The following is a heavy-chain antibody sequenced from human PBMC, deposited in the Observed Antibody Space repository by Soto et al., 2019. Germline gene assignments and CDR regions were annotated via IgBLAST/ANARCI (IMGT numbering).Heavy chain of an antibody. J-gene: IGHJ4*02. D-gene: IGHD1-26*01. CDR3: ASSDSGSYYFDY. Sequence: GGSLRVSWAASGFTFSSYAMHWVRQAPGKGLEYVSAISSNGGSTYYANSVKGRFTISRDNSKNTLYLQMGSLRAEDMAVYYCASSDSGSYYFDYWGQGTLVTVSS. V-gene: IGHV3-64*01. CDR2: ISSNGGST. CDR1: GFTFSSYA.